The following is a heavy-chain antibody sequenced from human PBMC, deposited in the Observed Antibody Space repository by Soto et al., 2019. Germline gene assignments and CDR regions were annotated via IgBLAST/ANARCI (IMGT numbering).Heavy chain of an antibody. D-gene: IGHD1-26*01. CDR1: GGSISSSSYY. J-gene: IGHJ5*02. CDR2: IYYSGST. V-gene: IGHV4-39*01. Sequence: QLQLQESGPGLVKPSETLSLTCTVSGGSISSSSYYWGWIRQPPGKGLEWIGSIYYSGSTYYNPSLKSRVTISVDTSKNQFSLKLSSVTAADTAVYYCARRHKVGFLNWFDPWGQGTLVTVSS. CDR3: ARRHKVGFLNWFDP.